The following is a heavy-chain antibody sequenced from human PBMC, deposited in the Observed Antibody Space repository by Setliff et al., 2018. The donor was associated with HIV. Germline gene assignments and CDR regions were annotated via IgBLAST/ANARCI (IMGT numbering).Heavy chain of an antibody. V-gene: IGHV3-30*04. D-gene: IGHD4-17*01. J-gene: IGHJ4*02. CDR3: ARDWLDYRILDH. CDR1: GFTFNNYA. CDR2: ISYDGNNK. Sequence: PGGSLRLSCAASGFTFNNYAIHWVRQAPGKGLEWVAIISYDGNNKYYADSVKGRFTISRDNSKNTLYLQMSSLRAEDTAVYYCARDWLDYRILDHWGQGTLVTVSS.